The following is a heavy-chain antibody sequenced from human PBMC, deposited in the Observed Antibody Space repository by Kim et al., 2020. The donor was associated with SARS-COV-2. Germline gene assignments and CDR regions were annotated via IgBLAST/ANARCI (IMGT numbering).Heavy chain of an antibody. Sequence: SETLSLTCTVSGSSISSGYYWGWIRQPPGKGLEWIGSIYHSGSTYYNPSLKSRVTISVDTSKNQFSLKLSSVTAADTAVYYCARDGNVDTAMVYYYGMDVWGQGTTVTVSS. J-gene: IGHJ6*02. V-gene: IGHV4-38-2*02. CDR1: GSSISSGYY. CDR2: IYHSGST. CDR3: ARDGNVDTAMVYYYGMDV. D-gene: IGHD5-18*01.